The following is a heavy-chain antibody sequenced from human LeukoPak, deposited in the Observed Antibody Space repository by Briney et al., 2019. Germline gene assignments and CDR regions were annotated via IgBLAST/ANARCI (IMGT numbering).Heavy chain of an antibody. J-gene: IGHJ4*02. D-gene: IGHD1-1*01. CDR3: ARAPGLEPVTRVDY. V-gene: IGHV1-18*01. CDR2: ISAYNGNT. Sequence: ASVKVSCKASGYTFTRYGISWVRQAPGQGLEWMGWISAYNGNTKYAQKLQGRVTMTTDTSTSTAYMELRSLRSDDTAVYYCARAPGLEPVTRVDYWGQGTLVTVSS. CDR1: GYTFTRYG.